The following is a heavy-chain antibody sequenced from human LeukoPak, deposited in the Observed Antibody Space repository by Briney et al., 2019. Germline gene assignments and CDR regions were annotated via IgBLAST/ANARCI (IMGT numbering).Heavy chain of an antibody. CDR2: ISGSGGST. Sequence: GGSLRLSCAASGFTFSSYAMSWVRQAPGKGLEWVSVISGSGGSTYYADSVKGRFTISRDNSKNTLYLQMNSLRAEDTAVYYCALGTIAARYYFDYWGQGTLVTVSS. D-gene: IGHD6-13*01. V-gene: IGHV3-23*01. CDR3: ALGTIAARYYFDY. CDR1: GFTFSSYA. J-gene: IGHJ4*02.